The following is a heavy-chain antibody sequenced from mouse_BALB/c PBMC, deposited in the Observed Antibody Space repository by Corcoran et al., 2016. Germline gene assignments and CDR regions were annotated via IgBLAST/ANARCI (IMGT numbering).Heavy chain of an antibody. J-gene: IGHJ2*01. Sequence: DVQLQESGPGLVKPSQSLSLTCSVTGYSITSGYYWNWIRQFPGNKLEWMGYISYDGSNNYNPSLKNRISITRDTSKNQFFLKLSSVTTEDTATYDCATLYYPFDYWGQGTTLTVSS. D-gene: IGHD1-1*01. V-gene: IGHV3-6*02. CDR3: ATLYYPFDY. CDR2: ISYDGSN. CDR1: GYSITSGYY.